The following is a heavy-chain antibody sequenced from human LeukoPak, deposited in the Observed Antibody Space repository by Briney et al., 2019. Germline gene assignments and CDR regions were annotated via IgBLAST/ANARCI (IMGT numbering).Heavy chain of an antibody. CDR2: IYYSGST. CDR3: ARYRRRFGELSMDY. Sequence: SETLSLTCTVSDDSISDYYRGWIRQPPGKGLEWIGYIYYSGSTNYNPSLKSRVTISVDTSKNQFSLKLSSVTAADTAVYYCARYRRRFGELSMDYWGQGTLVTVSS. V-gene: IGHV4-59*12. D-gene: IGHD3-10*01. J-gene: IGHJ4*02. CDR1: DDSISDYY.